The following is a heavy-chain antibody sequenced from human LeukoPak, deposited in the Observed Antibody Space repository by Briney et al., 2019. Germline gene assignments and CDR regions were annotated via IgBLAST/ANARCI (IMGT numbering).Heavy chain of an antibody. CDR2: IYTSGST. Sequence: SETLSLTCAVYGGSFSGYYWSWIRQPPGKGLEWIGRIYTSGSTNYNPSLKSRVTMSVDTSKNQFSLKLSSVTAADTAVYYCARGGYCSSTSCYFSYYYYGMDVWGQGTTVTVSS. CDR1: GGSFSGYY. CDR3: ARGGYCSSTSCYFSYYYYGMDV. V-gene: IGHV4-59*10. J-gene: IGHJ6*02. D-gene: IGHD2-2*03.